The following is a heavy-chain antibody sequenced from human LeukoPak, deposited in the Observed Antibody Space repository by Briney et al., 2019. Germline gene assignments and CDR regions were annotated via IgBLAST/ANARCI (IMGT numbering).Heavy chain of an antibody. CDR1: GFTFSGSA. J-gene: IGHJ4*02. Sequence: GGSLKLSCATSGFTFSGSAMHWVRQAPGKGLEWVGRIKSKTDGGTTDYAAPVKGRFTISRDDSKNTLYLQMNSLKTEDTAVYYCTTDLSYYYDSSGYYRFDYWGQGTLVTVSS. CDR2: IKSKTDGGTT. D-gene: IGHD3-22*01. V-gene: IGHV3-15*01. CDR3: TTDLSYYYDSSGYYRFDY.